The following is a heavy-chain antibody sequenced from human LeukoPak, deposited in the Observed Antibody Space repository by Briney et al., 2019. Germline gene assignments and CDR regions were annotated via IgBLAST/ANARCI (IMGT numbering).Heavy chain of an antibody. CDR3: AGMCSGGSCYSNAFDI. V-gene: IGHV3-53*01. D-gene: IGHD2-15*01. CDR1: GFTVSSNY. Sequence: GGSLRLSCAASGFTVSSNYMSWVRQAPGKGLEWVSVIYSGGSTYYADSVKGRFTISRDNSKNTLYLQMNSLRAEDTAVYYCAGMCSGGSCYSNAFDIWGQGTMVTVSS. J-gene: IGHJ3*02. CDR2: IYSGGST.